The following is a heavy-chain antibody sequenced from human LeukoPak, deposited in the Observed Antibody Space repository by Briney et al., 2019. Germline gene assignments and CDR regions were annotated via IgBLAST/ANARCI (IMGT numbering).Heavy chain of an antibody. J-gene: IGHJ4*02. CDR2: IYTSGST. Sequence: SETLSLTCTVSGGSISSYYWSWIRQPPGKGLEWIGYIYTSGSTNYNPSLKSRVTISVDTSKNQFSLKLSSVTAADTAVYYCARGNWNFSPAYYFDYWGQGTLVTVSS. V-gene: IGHV4-4*09. D-gene: IGHD1-7*01. CDR3: ARGNWNFSPAYYFDY. CDR1: GGSISSYY.